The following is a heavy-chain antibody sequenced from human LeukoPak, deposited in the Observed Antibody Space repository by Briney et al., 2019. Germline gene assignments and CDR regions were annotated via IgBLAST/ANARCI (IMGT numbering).Heavy chain of an antibody. CDR1: GYTFTSYG. J-gene: IGHJ3*02. CDR3: ARVTRFLEWLLQDAFDI. CDR2: ISAYNGNT. Sequence: VASVKVSCKASGYTFTSYGISWVRQAPGQGLEWMGWISAYNGNTNYAQKLQGRVTMTTDTSTSTAYMELRSLRSDDTAVYYCARVTRFLEWLLQDAFDIWGQGTMVTVSS. D-gene: IGHD3-3*01. V-gene: IGHV1-18*01.